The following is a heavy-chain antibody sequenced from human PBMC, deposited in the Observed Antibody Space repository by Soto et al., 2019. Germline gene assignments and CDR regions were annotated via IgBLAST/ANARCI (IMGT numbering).Heavy chain of an antibody. CDR1: GYTFTSYG. Sequence: ASVNVSCKSSGYTFTSYGSSLVRQAPGPGLEGLGGISAYNGNTNYAKKLQGRVTMSTDTSTITTYMELRSLRSDATAVYYCARVLRSVVVADVGYNWFDPWGQGTLVTVSS. D-gene: IGHD2-15*01. CDR2: ISAYNGNT. J-gene: IGHJ5*02. CDR3: ARVLRSVVVADVGYNWFDP. V-gene: IGHV1-18*04.